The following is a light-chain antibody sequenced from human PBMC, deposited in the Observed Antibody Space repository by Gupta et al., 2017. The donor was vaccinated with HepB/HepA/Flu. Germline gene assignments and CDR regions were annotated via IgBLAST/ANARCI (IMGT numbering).Light chain of an antibody. CDR1: QSVSSSY. CDR2: GAS. J-gene: IGKJ2*04. CDR3: QQYGNSPPCS. V-gene: IGKV3-20*01. Sequence: EIVLTQSPGTLSLSPGERATLSCRASQSVSSSYLAWYQQRPGQAPKVLIYGASSRATGIPDRFSDFGYGTDFTLTISRREPEDFAVYYCQQYGNSPPCSFGQGTKMEI.